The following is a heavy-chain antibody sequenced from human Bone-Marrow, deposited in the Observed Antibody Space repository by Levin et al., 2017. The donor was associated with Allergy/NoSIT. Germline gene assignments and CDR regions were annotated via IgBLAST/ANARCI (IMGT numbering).Heavy chain of an antibody. CDR1: GGTFSSYA. D-gene: IGHD5-24*01. Sequence: ASVKVSCKASGGTFSSYAISWVRQAPGQGLEWMGGIIPIFGTANYAQKFQGRVTITADESTSTAYMELSSLRSEDTAVYYCAREMATDTSPYYFDYWGQGTLVTVSS. CDR2: IIPIFGTA. J-gene: IGHJ4*02. V-gene: IGHV1-69*13. CDR3: AREMATDTSPYYFDY.